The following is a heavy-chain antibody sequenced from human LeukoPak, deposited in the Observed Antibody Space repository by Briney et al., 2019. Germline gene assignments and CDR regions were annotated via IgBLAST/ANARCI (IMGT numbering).Heavy chain of an antibody. CDR1: GFTFSSYS. D-gene: IGHD6-19*01. CDR2: ISSSSSTI. Sequence: GGSLRLSCAASGFTFSSYSMTWVRQAPGKGLEWVSYISSSSSTIYYADSVKGRFTISRDNAKNSLYLQMNSLRAEDTAVYYCASMGSYSSGWSLGFDPWGQGTLVTVSS. V-gene: IGHV3-48*01. J-gene: IGHJ5*02. CDR3: ASMGSYSSGWSLGFDP.